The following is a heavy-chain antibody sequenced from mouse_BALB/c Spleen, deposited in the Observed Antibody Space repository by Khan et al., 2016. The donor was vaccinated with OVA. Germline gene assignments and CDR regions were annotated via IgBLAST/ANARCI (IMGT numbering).Heavy chain of an antibody. V-gene: IGHV1S135*01. CDR3: SRHGYVAWFTY. D-gene: IGHD2-2*01. J-gene: IGHJ3*01. Sequence: VQLQQSGPELMKPGASVKISCKASGYSFTTYYIHWVMQSHGTSLEWIGYIDPFGGATTYNQKFRGKATLTVDKSSSTAYIHLSNPTSEDSAVYYCSRHGYVAWFTYWGQGTLVTVSA. CDR1: GYSFTTYY. CDR2: IDPFGGAT.